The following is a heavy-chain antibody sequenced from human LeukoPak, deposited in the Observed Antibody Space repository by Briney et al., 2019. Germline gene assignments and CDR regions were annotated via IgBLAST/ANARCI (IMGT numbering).Heavy chain of an antibody. Sequence: SVKVSCKASGGTFSSYAISWVRQAPGQGLEWMGGIIPIFGTANYAQKFQGRVTITTDESTRTAYMELSSLRSEDTAVYYCARDLSESLDAGDAFDIWGQGTMVTVSS. V-gene: IGHV1-69*05. CDR3: ARDLSESLDAGDAFDI. D-gene: IGHD2-8*01. J-gene: IGHJ3*02. CDR1: GGTFSSYA. CDR2: IIPIFGTA.